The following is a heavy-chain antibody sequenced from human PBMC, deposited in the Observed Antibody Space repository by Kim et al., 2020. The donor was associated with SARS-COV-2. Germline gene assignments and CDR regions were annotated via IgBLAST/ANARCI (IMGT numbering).Heavy chain of an antibody. J-gene: IGHJ6*02. CDR1: GGSISSYY. CDR3: ARHRGLLGRYYYGMDV. Sequence: SETLSLTCTVSGGSISSYYWSWIRQPPGKGLEWIGYIYYSGSTNYNPSLKSRVTISVDTSKNQFSLKLSSVTAADTAVHYCARHRGLLGRYYYGMDVWGQGTTVTVSS. D-gene: IGHD3-16*01. V-gene: IGHV4-59*08. CDR2: IYYSGST.